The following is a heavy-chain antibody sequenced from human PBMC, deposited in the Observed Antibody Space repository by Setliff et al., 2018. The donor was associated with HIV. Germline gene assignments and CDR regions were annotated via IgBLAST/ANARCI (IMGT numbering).Heavy chain of an antibody. Sequence: SETLSLTCTVSGGSISSYYWSWIRQPPGKGLEWIGHIYSTGNTNYNSSLKSRVTMSIEKSKNQFSLKLTSVTAADTAVYYCARLPRIALSGTFGWFDPWGQGTLVTVSS. J-gene: IGHJ5*02. CDR1: GGSISSYY. V-gene: IGHV4-4*09. D-gene: IGHD6-19*01. CDR2: IYSTGNT. CDR3: ARLPRIALSGTFGWFDP.